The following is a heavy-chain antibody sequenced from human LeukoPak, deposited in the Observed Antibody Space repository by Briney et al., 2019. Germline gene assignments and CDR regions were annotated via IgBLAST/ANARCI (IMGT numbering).Heavy chain of an antibody. CDR2: IRSKANSYAT. CDR1: GFTFSGSA. CDR3: TRSPYDFWSGYSHFSYMDV. V-gene: IGHV3-73*01. D-gene: IGHD3-3*01. Sequence: GGSLRLSCAASGFTFSGSAMHWVRQASGKGLEWVGRIRSKANSYATAYAASVKGRFTISRDDSKNTAYLQMNSLKTEDTAVYYCTRSPYDFWSGYSHFSYMDVWGKGTTVTVSS. J-gene: IGHJ6*03.